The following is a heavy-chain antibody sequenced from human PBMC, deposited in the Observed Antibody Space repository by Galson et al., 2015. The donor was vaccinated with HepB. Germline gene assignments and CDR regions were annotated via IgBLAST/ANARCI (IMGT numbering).Heavy chain of an antibody. CDR2: ISYDGSNK. CDR3: ASLEWLLPDFDY. D-gene: IGHD3-3*01. Sequence: SLRLSCAASGFTFSSYAMHWVRQAPGKGLEWVAVISYDGSNKYYADSVKGRFTISRDNSKNTLYLQMNSLRAEDTAVYYCASLEWLLPDFDYWGQGTLVTVSS. V-gene: IGHV3-30-3*01. J-gene: IGHJ4*02. CDR1: GFTFSSYA.